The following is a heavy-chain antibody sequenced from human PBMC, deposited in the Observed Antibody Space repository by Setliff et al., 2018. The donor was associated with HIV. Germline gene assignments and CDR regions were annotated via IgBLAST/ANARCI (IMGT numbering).Heavy chain of an antibody. Sequence: GESLKISCKGSGYSFSNYWIGWVRQMPGKGLEWMGIVYPGDSDTRYSPSFEGQVTISADKSISTAYLQWSSLKASDSAMYYCARLQFLEGYFLDVWGTGTTVTVSS. CDR1: GYSFSNYW. D-gene: IGHD3-3*01. CDR2: VYPGDSDT. CDR3: ARLQFLEGYFLDV. V-gene: IGHV5-51*01. J-gene: IGHJ6*03.